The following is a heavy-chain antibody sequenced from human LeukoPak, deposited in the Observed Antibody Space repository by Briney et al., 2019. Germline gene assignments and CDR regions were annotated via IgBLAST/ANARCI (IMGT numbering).Heavy chain of an antibody. Sequence: PSETLSLTCTVSGGSISSYYWSWLRQPPGKGLEWIGYIYYSGSTNYNPSLKSRVTISVDTSKNQFSLKLSSVTAADTAVYYCARRRDGDYGLIDYWGQGTLVTVSS. CDR1: GGSISSYY. CDR2: IYYSGST. J-gene: IGHJ4*02. CDR3: ARRRDGDYGLIDY. V-gene: IGHV4-59*01. D-gene: IGHD4-17*01.